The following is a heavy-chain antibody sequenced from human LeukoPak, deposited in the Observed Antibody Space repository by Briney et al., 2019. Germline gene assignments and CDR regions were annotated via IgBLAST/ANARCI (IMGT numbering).Heavy chain of an antibody. J-gene: IGHJ4*02. CDR1: GFTFSDYY. D-gene: IGHD5-24*01. V-gene: IGHV3-11*01. CDR2: ISSSGSTI. CDR3: ARGYRWLQLSIRCPFDY. Sequence: EGSLRLSCAASGFTFSDYYMSWIRQAPGKGLEWVSYISSSGSTIYYAESVKGRFTISRDNAKNSLYLQMNSLRAEDTAVYYCARGYRWLQLSIRCPFDYWGQGTPVTVSS.